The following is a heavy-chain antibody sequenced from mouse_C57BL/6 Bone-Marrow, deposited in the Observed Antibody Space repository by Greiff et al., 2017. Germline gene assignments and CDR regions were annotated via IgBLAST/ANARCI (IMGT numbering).Heavy chain of an antibody. Sequence: EVKLEESGGDLVKPGGSLKLSCAASGFTFSSYGMSWVRQTPDKRLEWVATISSGGSYTYYPDSVKGRFTISRDNAKNTLYLQMSSLKSEDTAMYYCARRNNYEDYYAMDYWGQGTSVTVSS. CDR2: ISSGGSYT. CDR3: ARRNNYEDYYAMDY. J-gene: IGHJ4*01. CDR1: GFTFSSYG. V-gene: IGHV5-6*02. D-gene: IGHD1-3*01.